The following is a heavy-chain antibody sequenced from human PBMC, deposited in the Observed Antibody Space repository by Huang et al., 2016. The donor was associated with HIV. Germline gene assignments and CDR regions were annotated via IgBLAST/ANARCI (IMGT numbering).Heavy chain of an antibody. CDR2: VNHRVSA. J-gene: IGHJ4*02. D-gene: IGHD3-10*01. V-gene: IGHV4-34*01. CDR3: ARPKMTATPSDSSWSYFDF. CDR1: GGSFSDYF. Sequence: QVRLEQWGPNLLKPSDTLSLKCAVYGGSFSDYFWTWIRQSPVKGLEWIGEVNHRVSATHNPAVRSRVSMSVDSSKNQFYLNLTSVTAADTAVYFCARPKMTATPSDSSWSYFDFWGRGTPVTVSS.